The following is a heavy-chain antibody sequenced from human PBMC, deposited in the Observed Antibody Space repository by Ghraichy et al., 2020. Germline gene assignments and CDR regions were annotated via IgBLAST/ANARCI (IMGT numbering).Heavy chain of an antibody. J-gene: IGHJ4*02. CDR1: GFTFSSYW. D-gene: IGHD4-23*01. CDR2: INSDGSNT. V-gene: IGHV3-74*01. CDR3: ARGVSVAVVTPLGY. Sequence: GGSLRLSCVASGFTFSSYWMHWVRQAPGEGLVWVSRINSDGSNTNYADSVKGRFTVSRDNAKNTLYLQMNSLRAEDTAVYYCARGVSVAVVTPLGYWGQGTLVPVSS.